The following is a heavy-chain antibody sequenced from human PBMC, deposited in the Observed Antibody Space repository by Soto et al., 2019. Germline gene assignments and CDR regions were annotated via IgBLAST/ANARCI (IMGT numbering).Heavy chain of an antibody. J-gene: IGHJ3*02. V-gene: IGHV1-46*01. CDR2: INPSGGST. Sequence: ASVKVSCKASGYTFTSYYMHWVRQAPGQGLEWMGIINPSGGSTSYAQKFQGRVTMTRDTSTSTVYMELSSLRSEDTAVYYCARVIAAARTSLDAFDIWGQGTMVTVSS. CDR3: ARVIAAARTSLDAFDI. D-gene: IGHD6-13*01. CDR1: GYTFTSYY.